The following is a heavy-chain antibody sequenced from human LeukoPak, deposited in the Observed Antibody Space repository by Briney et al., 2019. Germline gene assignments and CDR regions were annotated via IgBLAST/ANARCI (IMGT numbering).Heavy chain of an antibody. CDR1: GFTFDDYA. Sequence: TGGALRLSCAAFGFTFDDYAMHWVRQPPGKGLEWVSGISWNSGSIGYADSVKGRFTISRDNAKNSLFLQMNSLRAEDTAVYYCARVRAAYDFWSGNYRSGGLDYWGQGTLVTVSS. J-gene: IGHJ4*02. CDR3: ARVRAAYDFWSGNYRSGGLDY. D-gene: IGHD3-3*01. CDR2: ISWNSGSI. V-gene: IGHV3-9*01.